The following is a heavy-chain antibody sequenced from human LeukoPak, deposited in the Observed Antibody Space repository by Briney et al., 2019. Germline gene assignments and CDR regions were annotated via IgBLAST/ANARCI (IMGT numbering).Heavy chain of an antibody. V-gene: IGHV1-18*01. CDR3: ARDLRRYCSSTSCYTGYYYYMDV. CDR2: ISAYNGNT. J-gene: IGHJ6*03. Sequence: ASVKVSCKASGYTFTSYGISWVRQAPGQGLEWMGWISAYNGNTNYAQKLQGRVTMTTDTSTSTAYMELRSLRSDDTAVYYCARDLRRYCSSTSCYTGYYYYMDVWGKGTTVTVSS. D-gene: IGHD2-2*02. CDR1: GYTFTSYG.